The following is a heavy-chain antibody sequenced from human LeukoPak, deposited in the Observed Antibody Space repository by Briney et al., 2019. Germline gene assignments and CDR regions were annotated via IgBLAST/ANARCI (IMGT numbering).Heavy chain of an antibody. CDR2: ISWNSGSI. CDR1: GFTFDDYA. Sequence: GGSLRLSCAASGFTFDDYAMHWVRQAPGKGLEWVSGISWNSGSIGYADSVKGRFTISRDNAKNSLYLQMNSLRTGDTALYYCAKSTCSSTSCYNFDYWGQGTLVTVSS. V-gene: IGHV3-9*01. D-gene: IGHD2-2*02. J-gene: IGHJ4*02. CDR3: AKSTCSSTSCYNFDY.